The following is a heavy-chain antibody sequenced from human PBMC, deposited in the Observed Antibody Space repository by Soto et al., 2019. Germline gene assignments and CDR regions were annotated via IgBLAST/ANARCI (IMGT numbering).Heavy chain of an antibody. CDR3: ARDSAYFQH. V-gene: IGHV3-11*01. CDR1: GFTFSDYY. J-gene: IGHJ1*01. CDR2: ISSSGGAV. Sequence: QVQLVESGGGLVKPGGSLRLSCAASGFTFSDYYMSWIRQAPGRGPEWLSYISSSGGAVYYADSVKGQFTISRDNAKNSLYLQMNSLRAEDTAVYYCARDSAYFQHWGQGTLVTVSS.